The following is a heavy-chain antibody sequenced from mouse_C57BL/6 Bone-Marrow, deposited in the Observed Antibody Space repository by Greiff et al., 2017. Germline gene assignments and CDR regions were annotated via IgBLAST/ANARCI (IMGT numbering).Heavy chain of an antibody. D-gene: IGHD1-1*01. J-gene: IGHJ2*01. CDR3: TRWKDYYGSSDY. CDR1: GYTFTSYW. Sequence: VQLQQPGAELVKPGASVKMSCKASGYTFTSYWITWVKQRPGQGLEWIGDIYPGSGSTNYNEKFKSKATLTVDTSSSTAYMQLSSLTSEDSAVYCCTRWKDYYGSSDYWGQGTTLTVSS. V-gene: IGHV1-55*01. CDR2: IYPGSGST.